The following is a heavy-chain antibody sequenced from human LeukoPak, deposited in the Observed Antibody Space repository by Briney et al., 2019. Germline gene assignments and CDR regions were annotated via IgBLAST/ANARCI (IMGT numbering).Heavy chain of an antibody. Sequence: GGSLRLSCAASRFTFSSYSMNWVRQAPGKGLEWVSSISSSSSYIYYTDSVKGRFTISRDNAKNSLYLQMNSLKTEDTAVYYCTTDPRWGRRDYYDSSGYPSSDAFDIWGQGTMVTVSS. CDR1: RFTFSSYS. D-gene: IGHD3-22*01. CDR2: ISSSSSYI. CDR3: TTDPRWGRRDYYDSSGYPSSDAFDI. J-gene: IGHJ3*02. V-gene: IGHV3-21*03.